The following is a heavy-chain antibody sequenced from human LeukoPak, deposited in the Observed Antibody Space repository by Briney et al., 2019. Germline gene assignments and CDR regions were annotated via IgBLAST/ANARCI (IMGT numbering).Heavy chain of an antibody. CDR1: GFTFTDYY. D-gene: IGHD2/OR15-2a*01. V-gene: IGHV1-2*02. CDR3: AREANGLLSKDFDY. J-gene: IGHJ4*02. CDR2: IGPHSSAT. Sequence: ASMKVSCKSSGFTFTDYYIHWVRQAPGQGLEWMGYIGPHSSATSSPQEFQGRVTMTRDTSMSNAYMELTRLTSDDTAVYYCAREANGLLSKDFDYWGQGTLVTVSS.